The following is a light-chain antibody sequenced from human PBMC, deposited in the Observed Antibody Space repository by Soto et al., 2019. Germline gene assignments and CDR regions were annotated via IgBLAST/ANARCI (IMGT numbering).Light chain of an antibody. CDR3: GTWDSSLSAV. Sequence: QSVLTQPPSVSAAPGQKVTISCSGSSSNIGKNYVSWYQQVPGTAPKLLIYDNNKRPSGIPDRFTGSKSGTSATLGITGLQTGDEADYYCGTWDSSLSAVFGGGTKVTVL. CDR2: DNN. CDR1: SSNIGKNY. V-gene: IGLV1-51*01. J-gene: IGLJ3*02.